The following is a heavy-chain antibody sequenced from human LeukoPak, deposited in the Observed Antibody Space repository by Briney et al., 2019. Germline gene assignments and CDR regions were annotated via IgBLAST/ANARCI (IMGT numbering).Heavy chain of an antibody. CDR2: ISSSGGTI. Sequence: GGSLRLSCAASELTFSSYEMDWVRQAPEKGLEWVSYISSSGGTIYYADSVKGRSTISRDNSKNTLYLQVNSLRAEDTALYYCAKGAWLDNWGQGTLVTVSS. CDR1: ELTFSSYE. V-gene: IGHV3-48*03. CDR3: AKGAWLDN. J-gene: IGHJ4*02.